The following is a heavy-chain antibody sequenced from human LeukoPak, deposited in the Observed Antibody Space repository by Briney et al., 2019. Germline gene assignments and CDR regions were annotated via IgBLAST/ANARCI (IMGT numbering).Heavy chain of an antibody. J-gene: IGHJ4*02. D-gene: IGHD2-15*01. Sequence: GGSLRLSCAASGFPFSSYAMSWVRQAPGKGLEWVSAMSSSDDGRYYAASVRGRFTISRDTSRSTLYLQMNSLRAEDAAVYYCAKAPVTSCRGAFCYPFDYWGQGTLVTVSS. CDR2: MSSSDDGR. CDR3: AKAPVTSCRGAFCYPFDY. CDR1: GFPFSSYA. V-gene: IGHV3-23*01.